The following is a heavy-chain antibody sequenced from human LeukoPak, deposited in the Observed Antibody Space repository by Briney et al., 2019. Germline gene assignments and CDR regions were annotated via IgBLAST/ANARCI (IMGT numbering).Heavy chain of an antibody. Sequence: GGSLRLSCEASGFIFSSYWMGWVRRVPGKGLEWVANIHPDGSETSYVDSVKGRFTISRDNAKKSMFLQMNSLGTEDRVVYICVRWGVKAGMDYWGQGTWSPSPQ. J-gene: IGHJ4*02. CDR2: IHPDGSET. CDR3: VRWGVKAGMDY. CDR1: GFIFSSYW. V-gene: IGHV3-7*01. D-gene: IGHD3-10*01.